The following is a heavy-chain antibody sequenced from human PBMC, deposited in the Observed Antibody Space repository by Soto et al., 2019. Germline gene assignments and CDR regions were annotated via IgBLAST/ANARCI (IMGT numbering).Heavy chain of an antibody. V-gene: IGHV4-59*02. CDR1: GGSVTSYH. J-gene: IGHJ3*01. CDR3: AKYAPDKLAVAGASDAFEV. CDR2: TSYTGNT. D-gene: IGHD6-19*01. Sequence: SETLSLTCFVSGGSVTSYHWSWIRQFPGKGLEWIAYTSYTGNTNYNPSLQSRVTISLDTSKNQFSLKLSSVTAADTAVYFCAKYAPDKLAVAGASDAFEVWGQGTMVTVSS.